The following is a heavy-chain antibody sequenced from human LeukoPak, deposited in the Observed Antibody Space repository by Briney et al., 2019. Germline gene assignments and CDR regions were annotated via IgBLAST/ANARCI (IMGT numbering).Heavy chain of an antibody. J-gene: IGHJ4*02. CDR2: IYYSGST. CDR1: GGSISSSSYY. CDR3: AAKIAVEFDY. Sequence: SETLSLTCTVSGGSISSSSYYWGWIRQPPGKGLEWIGSIYYSGSTYYNPSLKCRVTISVDTSKNQFSLKLSSVTAADTAVYYCAAKIAVEFDYWGQGTLVTVSS. V-gene: IGHV4-39*01. D-gene: IGHD6-19*01.